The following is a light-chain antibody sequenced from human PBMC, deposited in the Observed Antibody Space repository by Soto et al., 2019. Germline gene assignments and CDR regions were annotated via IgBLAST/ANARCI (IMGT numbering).Light chain of an antibody. V-gene: IGLV2-14*01. CDR2: DVS. CDR1: SSDVGGYNY. CDR3: SSYTSSSTRV. Sequence: QSALTQPASVSGSPGQSITISCTGTSSDVGGYNYVSWYQQHPGKAPKLMIYDVSNRPSGVSNRFSGSNSGNTVSLTISGLHAEDEADYYCSSYTSSSTRVFGTGTKLTVL. J-gene: IGLJ1*01.